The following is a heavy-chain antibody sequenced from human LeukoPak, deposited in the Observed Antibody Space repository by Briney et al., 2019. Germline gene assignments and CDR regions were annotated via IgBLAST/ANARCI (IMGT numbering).Heavy chain of an antibody. Sequence: GGSLRLSCAASGFTFSSYAMSWVRQAPGKGLEWVSGTSGSGGSTYYADSAKGRFTISRDNSKNTLYLQMNSLRAEDTAVYYCAKDHPTYSSGWGPFDYWGQGTLVTVSS. V-gene: IGHV3-23*01. CDR3: AKDHPTYSSGWGPFDY. J-gene: IGHJ4*02. CDR2: TSGSGGST. CDR1: GFTFSSYA. D-gene: IGHD6-19*01.